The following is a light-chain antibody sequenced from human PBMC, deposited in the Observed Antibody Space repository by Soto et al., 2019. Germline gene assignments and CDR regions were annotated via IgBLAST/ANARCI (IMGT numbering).Light chain of an antibody. CDR1: QSVSDK. CDR2: HAS. Sequence: IVMTQSPATLSLSPGEIATLSCRASQSVSDKLAWYQQKPGQAPRLLIYHASARATGIPARFSGSGSGTDFTLTISGLQPEDLATYYCQSYNTARPTFGQGTRLEI. CDR3: QSYNTARPT. V-gene: IGKV3-15*01. J-gene: IGKJ5*01.